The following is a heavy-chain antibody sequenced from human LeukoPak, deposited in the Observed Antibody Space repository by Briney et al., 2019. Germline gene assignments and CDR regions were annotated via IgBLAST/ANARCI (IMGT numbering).Heavy chain of an antibody. V-gene: IGHV4-30-4*01. Sequence: PSQTLSLTCTVSGGSISSGDYYWSWIRQPPGKGLEWIGYIYYSGSTYYNPSLKSRVTISVDTSKNQFSLKLSSVTAADTAVYYCARLVRGVWEPSYFDYWGQGTLVTVSS. D-gene: IGHD3-10*01. CDR1: GGSISSGDYY. CDR3: ARLVRGVWEPSYFDY. J-gene: IGHJ4*02. CDR2: IYYSGST.